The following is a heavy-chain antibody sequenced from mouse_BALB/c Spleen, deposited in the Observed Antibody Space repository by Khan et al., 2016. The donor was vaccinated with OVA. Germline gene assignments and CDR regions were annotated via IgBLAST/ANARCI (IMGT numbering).Heavy chain of an antibody. CDR2: IITNYGDA. CDR1: GYTFTDYA. V-gene: IGHV1S137*01. J-gene: IGHJ3*01. CDR3: VRGGKFAY. D-gene: IGHD1-1*02. Sequence: QVQLQQSGAELVRPGVSVKISCKASGYTFTDYAMHWVKQRHAKSLEWIGVIITNYGDADYNQKFQGQASMTVDRSSSTVYMELDRLTSEDSAIXYCVRGGKFAYWGQGTLVTVSA.